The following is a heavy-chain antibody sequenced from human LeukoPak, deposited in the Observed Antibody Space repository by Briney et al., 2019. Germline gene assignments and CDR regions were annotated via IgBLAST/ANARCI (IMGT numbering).Heavy chain of an antibody. CDR3: ANFGFGTLDS. V-gene: IGHV3-53*01. CDR1: GFTVSSNS. Sequence: PGGSLRLSCTVSGFTVSSNSMSWVRQAPGKGLEWVSFIYSDNTHYSDSVKGRFTISRDNFKSMLYLQMNSLRTEDTAVYFCANFGFGTLDSWGQGTLVTVSS. J-gene: IGHJ4*02. CDR2: IYSDNT. D-gene: IGHD3-10*01.